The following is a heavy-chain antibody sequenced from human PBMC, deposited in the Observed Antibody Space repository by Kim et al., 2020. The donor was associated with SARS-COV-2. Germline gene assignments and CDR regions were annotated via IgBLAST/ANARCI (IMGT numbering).Heavy chain of an antibody. CDR1: EFTFSNYA. J-gene: IGHJ6*03. Sequence: GGSLRLSCTASEFTFSNYAMTLVRQAPGKGLEWVSSISGSGATTFYAAFGKGRLTVSRDNSMDTVDLHMNSLRVEDPAIYFCAQGFEGSTAYHSMDVWG. D-gene: IGHD3-9*01. CDR2: ISGSGATT. CDR3: AQGFEGSTAYHSMDV. V-gene: IGHV3-23*01.